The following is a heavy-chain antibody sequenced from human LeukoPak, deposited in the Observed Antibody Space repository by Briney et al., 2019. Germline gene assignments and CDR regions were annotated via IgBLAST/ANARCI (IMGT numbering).Heavy chain of an antibody. CDR1: GYTFTSYD. D-gene: IGHD5-12*01. Sequence: ASVKVSCKASGYTFTSYDINWVRQATGQGLEWMGWMNPNSGNTGYAQKFQGRATMTRNTSISTAYMELSSLRSEDTAVYYCARVAPYSGRLFYFDYWGQGTLVTVSS. J-gene: IGHJ4*02. V-gene: IGHV1-8*01. CDR2: MNPNSGNT. CDR3: ARVAPYSGRLFYFDY.